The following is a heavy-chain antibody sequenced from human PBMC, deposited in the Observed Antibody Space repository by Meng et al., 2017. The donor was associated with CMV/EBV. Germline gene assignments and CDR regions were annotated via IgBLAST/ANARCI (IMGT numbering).Heavy chain of an antibody. V-gene: IGHV3-7*01. CDR2: IKQDGSEK. D-gene: IGHD2-2*01. CDR1: GFTFSSYW. CDR3: ARDRVKYQLLSHYYYGMDV. J-gene: IGHJ6*02. Sequence: ETLSLTCAASGFTFSSYWMSWVRQAPGKGLEWVANIKQDGSEKYYVDSVEGRFTISRDNAKNSLYLQMNSLRAEDTAVYYCARDRVKYQLLSHYYYGMDVWGQGTTVTVSS.